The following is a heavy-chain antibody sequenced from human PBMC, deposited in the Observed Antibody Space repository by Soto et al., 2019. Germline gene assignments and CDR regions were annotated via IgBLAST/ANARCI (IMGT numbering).Heavy chain of an antibody. D-gene: IGHD3-3*02. J-gene: IGHJ5*02. V-gene: IGHV4-39*01. CDR1: GDSIISSDFY. Sequence: SETLSLTCTVSGDSIISSDFYWGWVRQPPGKGLEWIGSIFYLGSSYYNPSLKNRVTMSVDTSKNQFSLRLRSVTAADTALYFCARHSLALRKNNWFDPWGQGIMVTVPQ. CDR2: IFYLGSS. CDR3: ARHSLALRKNNWFDP.